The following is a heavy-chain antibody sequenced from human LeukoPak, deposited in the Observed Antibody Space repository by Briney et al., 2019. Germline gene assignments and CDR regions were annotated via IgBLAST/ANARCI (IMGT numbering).Heavy chain of an antibody. V-gene: IGHV3-23*01. Sequence: GGSLRLSCAASGFTFTSYAMSWVRQAPGKGLEWVSAISGSGGSTYYADSVKGRFAISRDNSKSTLFLQMNSLRAEDTAVYYCAKGYDINYFDYWGQGTLVTVSS. CDR1: GFTFTSYA. J-gene: IGHJ4*02. CDR2: ISGSGGST. CDR3: AKGYDINYFDY. D-gene: IGHD3-9*01.